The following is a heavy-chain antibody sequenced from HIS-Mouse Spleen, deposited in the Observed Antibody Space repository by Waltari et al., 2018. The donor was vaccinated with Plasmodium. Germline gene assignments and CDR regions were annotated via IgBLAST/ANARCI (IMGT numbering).Heavy chain of an antibody. J-gene: IGHJ3*02. CDR1: GFTFSRYD. D-gene: IGHD1-1*01. Sequence: EVQLVESGGGLVRPGGSLRPSCDACGFTFSRYDMHWVRQATGKGLEWVSAIGTAGDTYYPGSVKGRFTISRENAKNSLYLQMNSLRAGDTAVYYCARGRWNHAFDIWGQGTMVTVSS. CDR2: IGTAGDT. CDR3: ARGRWNHAFDI. V-gene: IGHV3-13*01.